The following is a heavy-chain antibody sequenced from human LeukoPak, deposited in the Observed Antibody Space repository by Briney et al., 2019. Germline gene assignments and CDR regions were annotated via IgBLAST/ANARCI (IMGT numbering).Heavy chain of an antibody. CDR3: AKPGYYYYMDV. Sequence: GGSLRLSCAASGFIFSSYEMNWVRQAPGKGLEWVSYISSSGSTMYYADSVKGRFTISRDNSKNTLYLQMNSLRAEDTAVYYCAKPGYYYYMDVWGKGTTVTISS. CDR2: ISSSGSTM. J-gene: IGHJ6*03. CDR1: GFIFSSYE. V-gene: IGHV3-48*03.